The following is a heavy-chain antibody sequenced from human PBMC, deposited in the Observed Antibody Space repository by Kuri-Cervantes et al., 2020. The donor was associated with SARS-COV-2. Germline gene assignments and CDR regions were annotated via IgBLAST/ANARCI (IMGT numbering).Heavy chain of an antibody. CDR3: ASGILYRWEGYFDY. CDR1: GFTFSSYW. CDR2: IKQDGSEK. V-gene: IGHV3-7*03. J-gene: IGHJ4*02. D-gene: IGHD2-15*01. Sequence: GGSLRLSCAASGFTFSSYWMSWVRQAPGKGLEWVANIKQDGSEKYYVDSVKGRFTISRDNAKNSLYLQMNSLRAEDAAVYYCASGILYRWEGYFDYWGQGTLVTSPQ.